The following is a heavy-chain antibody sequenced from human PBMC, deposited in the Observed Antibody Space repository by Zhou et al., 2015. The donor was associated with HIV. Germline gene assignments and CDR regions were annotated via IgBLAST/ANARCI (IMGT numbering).Heavy chain of an antibody. D-gene: IGHD3-22*01. CDR1: GFTFDDYA. Sequence: EVQLVESGGGLVQPGRSLRLSCAASGFTFDDYAMHWVRQAPGKGLEWVSGISWNSGSIGYADSVKGRFTISRDNAKDSLYLQMNSLRAEDTALYYCAKARSTMIVVVTPDAFDIWGQGTMVTVSS. CDR2: ISWNSGSI. V-gene: IGHV3-9*01. CDR3: AKARSTMIVVVTPDAFDI. J-gene: IGHJ3*02.